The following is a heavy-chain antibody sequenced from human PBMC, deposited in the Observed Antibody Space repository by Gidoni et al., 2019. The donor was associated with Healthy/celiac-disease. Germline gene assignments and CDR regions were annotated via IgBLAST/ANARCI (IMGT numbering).Heavy chain of an antibody. D-gene: IGHD6-6*01. V-gene: IGHV1-69*01. J-gene: IGHJ4*02. Sequence: QVQLVQSGAEVKKPGSSVKVSCKASGGTFSSYAISWVRQAPGQGLEWMGGIIPILGTANYAQKFQGRVTITADESTSTAYMELSSLRSEDTAVYYCAGSGPRSIAARGGDFDYWGQGTLVTVSS. CDR1: GGTFSSYA. CDR3: AGSGPRSIAARGGDFDY. CDR2: IIPILGTA.